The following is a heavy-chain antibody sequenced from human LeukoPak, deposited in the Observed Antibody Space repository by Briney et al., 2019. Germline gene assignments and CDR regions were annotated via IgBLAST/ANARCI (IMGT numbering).Heavy chain of an antibody. CDR3: ARDLGYSSGPNY. J-gene: IGHJ4*02. CDR2: ISGGSSFT. CDR1: GFSFSSFS. D-gene: IGHD6-19*01. Sequence: GGSLRLSCAASGFSFSSFSMNWVRQASGKGLEWVSYISGGSSFTYYVDSVKGRFTISRDNAKNSLYLQMNSLRAEDTAVYYCARDLGYSSGPNYWGQGTLITVSS. V-gene: IGHV3-21*01.